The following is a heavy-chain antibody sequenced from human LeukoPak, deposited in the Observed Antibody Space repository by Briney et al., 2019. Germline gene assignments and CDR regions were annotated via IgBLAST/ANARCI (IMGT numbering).Heavy chain of an antibody. CDR1: GGSTGTYY. D-gene: IGHD3-16*02. Sequence: SETLSLTCTVSGGSTGTYYWSWVRQSPGTGLEWIGYIYVTGTRYNPYLQSRVTIPVDRSRNQFFLKMTSVTAADTAVYYCARHIGGGIEDMDVWGRGTKVTVSS. CDR2: IYVTGT. J-gene: IGHJ6*03. CDR3: ARHIGGGIEDMDV. V-gene: IGHV4-59*08.